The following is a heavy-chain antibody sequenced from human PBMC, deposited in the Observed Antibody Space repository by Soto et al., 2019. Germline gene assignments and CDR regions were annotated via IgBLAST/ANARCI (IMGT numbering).Heavy chain of an antibody. CDR1: GFTFSNAW. Sequence: GSLRLSCSASGFTFSNAWMSWVRQAPGKGLEWVGRIKSKTDGGTTDYAAPVKGRFTISRDDSKNTLYLQMNSLKTEDTAVYYRTKSRIEAAVTHYYYYYGMDVWGQGTTVTVYS. CDR2: IKSKTDGGTT. CDR3: TKSRIEAAVTHYYYYYGMDV. V-gene: IGHV3-15*01. D-gene: IGHD6-13*01. J-gene: IGHJ6*02.